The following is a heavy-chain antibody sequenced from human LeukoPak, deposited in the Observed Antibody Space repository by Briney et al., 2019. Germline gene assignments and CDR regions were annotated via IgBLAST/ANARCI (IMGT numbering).Heavy chain of an antibody. CDR2: ISGSGGST. D-gene: IGHD1-14*01. Sequence: GGSLRLSCAASGFTFSSYSMSWVRQAPGKGLEWVSAISGSGGSTYYADAVKGRITISRDNSKNTLYLQMNSLRAQDTAVHYCATARAEIWFDPWGQGTLVTVSS. CDR1: GFTFSSYS. CDR3: ATARAEIWFDP. J-gene: IGHJ5*02. V-gene: IGHV3-23*01.